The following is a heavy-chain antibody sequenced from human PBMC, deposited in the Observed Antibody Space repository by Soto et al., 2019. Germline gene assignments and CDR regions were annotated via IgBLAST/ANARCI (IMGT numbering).Heavy chain of an antibody. D-gene: IGHD3-10*01. CDR3: ARGGWVDYYGSGSYYTAFDI. CDR2: VNPNSGGT. CDR1: GYTFTGYY. Sequence: ASVKVSCKASGYTFTGYYMHWVRQAPGQGLEWMGWVNPNSGGTNYAQKFQGWVTMTRDTSISTAYMELSRLRSDDTAVYYCARGGWVDYYGSGSYYTAFDIWGQGTMVTVSS. J-gene: IGHJ3*02. V-gene: IGHV1-2*04.